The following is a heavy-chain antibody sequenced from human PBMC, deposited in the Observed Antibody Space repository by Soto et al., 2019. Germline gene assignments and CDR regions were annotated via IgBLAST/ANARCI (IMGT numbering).Heavy chain of an antibody. J-gene: IGHJ6*02. Sequence: QVQLVQSGAEVKKPGASVKVSCKASGYTFTNYGISWVRQAPGQGLEWMGWVSAYNGNTNYAQKLQGRVTMTTDTSTSTAYMELRSLRSDDTAVYYCASYHLNSYYYGMDVWGQGTTVTVSS. CDR3: ASYHLNSYYYGMDV. CDR2: VSAYNGNT. V-gene: IGHV1-18*01. CDR1: GYTFTNYG.